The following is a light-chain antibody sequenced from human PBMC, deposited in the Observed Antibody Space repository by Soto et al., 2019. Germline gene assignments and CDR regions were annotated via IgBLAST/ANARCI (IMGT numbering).Light chain of an antibody. CDR3: QTVDKWPL. Sequence: EIVMTQSPATLSVSPGERATLSCRASQNIDNKLVWYQQKPGQVPRLLIYDASTRATGVPARFSGSGSGTEFTFTISSLQSEDFAVYFCQTVDKWPLFGQGTRLEIK. J-gene: IGKJ5*01. V-gene: IGKV3-15*01. CDR1: QNIDNK. CDR2: DAS.